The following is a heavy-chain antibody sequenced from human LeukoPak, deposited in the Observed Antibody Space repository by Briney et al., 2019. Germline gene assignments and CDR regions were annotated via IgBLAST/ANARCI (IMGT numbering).Heavy chain of an antibody. Sequence: PGGSLRLSCAASGFTFSSYEMNWVRQAPGKGLEWVSYISSSGSTIYYADSVKGRFTISRDNAKNSLCLQMNSLRAEDTAVYYCASTWGHYYDSSGYYALSFDYWGQGTLVTVSS. J-gene: IGHJ4*02. V-gene: IGHV3-48*03. CDR1: GFTFSSYE. CDR3: ASTWGHYYDSSGYYALSFDY. CDR2: ISSSGSTI. D-gene: IGHD3-22*01.